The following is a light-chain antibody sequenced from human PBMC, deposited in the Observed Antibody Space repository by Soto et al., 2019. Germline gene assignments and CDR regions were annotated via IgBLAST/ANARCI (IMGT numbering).Light chain of an antibody. V-gene: IGKV1-5*01. Sequence: DIQMTQSPSTWSASVVSRVIITCRASQSIGDWLAWYQQKPGKAPRLLISDASSLEGGVPSRFSGSGSGTEFTLTISSLQPDDFATYYCQQHNNSPWTFGQGTKVDIK. CDR3: QQHNNSPWT. J-gene: IGKJ1*01. CDR1: QSIGDW. CDR2: DAS.